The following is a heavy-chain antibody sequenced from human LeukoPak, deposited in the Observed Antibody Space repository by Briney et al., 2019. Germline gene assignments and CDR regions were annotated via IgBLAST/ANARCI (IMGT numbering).Heavy chain of an antibody. J-gene: IGHJ4*02. CDR1: GGSFSGFY. CDR2: INHSGTT. D-gene: IGHD6-6*01. CDR3: TRQYSSSYYSDY. Sequence: SESLSLTCAVSGGSFSGFYWSWIRQPPGGGLEWIADINHSGTTNYNPSLKSRVTISVDTSKNQFSLNLKSMTAADTAVYYCTRQYSSSYYSDYWGQGTLVTVSS. V-gene: IGHV4-34*01.